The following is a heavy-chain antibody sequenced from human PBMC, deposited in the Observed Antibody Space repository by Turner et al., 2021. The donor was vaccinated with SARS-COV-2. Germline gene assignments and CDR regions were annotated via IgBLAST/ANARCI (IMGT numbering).Heavy chain of an antibody. CDR3: ARGTYYYDSSVYSGTNWFDP. Sequence: EVQLVESGGGLVQPGGSLRLSCAASGFTFSTYEMNWVRQAPGKGLEWVSYISSSGSTIYYADSVKGRFTISRDNAKNSLYLQMNSLSAEDTAVYYCARGTYYYDSSVYSGTNWFDPWGQGTLVTVSS. CDR2: ISSSGSTI. J-gene: IGHJ5*02. D-gene: IGHD3-22*01. CDR1: GFTFSTYE. V-gene: IGHV3-48*03.